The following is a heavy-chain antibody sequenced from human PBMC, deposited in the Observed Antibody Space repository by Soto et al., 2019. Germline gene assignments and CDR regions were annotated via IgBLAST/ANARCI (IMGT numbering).Heavy chain of an antibody. V-gene: IGHV3-48*02. CDR2: ISSSSSTI. J-gene: IGHJ4*02. CDR3: ARVSSDYGDYYFDY. CDR1: GFTFSSYS. Sequence: EVQLVESGGGLVQPGGSLRLSCAASGFTFSSYSMNWVRQAPGKGLEWVSYISSSSSTIYYADSVKGRFTISRDNAKNSLYLQKNSLRDEDTAVYYCARVSSDYGDYYFDYWGQGTLVTVSS. D-gene: IGHD4-17*01.